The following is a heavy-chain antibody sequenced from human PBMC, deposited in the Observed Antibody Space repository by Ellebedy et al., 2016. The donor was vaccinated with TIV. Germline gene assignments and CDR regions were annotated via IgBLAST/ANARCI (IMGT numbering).Heavy chain of an antibody. Sequence: GESLKISCAASGFSFGTYAMHWVRQALGKGLEWVATILFDGGNKYYADSVKGRFTISRDNSKNTLYLQMNSLRREDTAVYYCARVDHRGYSGYASRWGQGALVTVSS. D-gene: IGHD5-12*01. CDR2: ILFDGGNK. J-gene: IGHJ4*02. CDR3: ARVDHRGYSGYASR. CDR1: GFSFGTYA. V-gene: IGHV3-30*04.